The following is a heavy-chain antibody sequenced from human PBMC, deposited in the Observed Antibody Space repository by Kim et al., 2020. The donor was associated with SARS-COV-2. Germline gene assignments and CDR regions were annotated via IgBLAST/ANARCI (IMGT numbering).Heavy chain of an antibody. CDR3: ARGGFSGSYYGVDRGRFDF. Sequence: GGSLRLSCAASGFTFSSYAMHWVRQATGKGLEWVSAIGTAGDTYYPGSVEGRFTISSENAKNSLYLQMNRLRGGDTAVYYCARGGFSGSYYGVDRGRFDFWGQGTLVTVSS. CDR1: GFTFSSYA. CDR2: IGTAGDT. V-gene: IGHV3-13*01. J-gene: IGHJ4*02. D-gene: IGHD1-26*01.